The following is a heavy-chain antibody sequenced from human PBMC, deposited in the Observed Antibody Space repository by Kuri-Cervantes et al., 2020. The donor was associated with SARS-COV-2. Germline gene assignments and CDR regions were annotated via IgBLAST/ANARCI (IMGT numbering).Heavy chain of an antibody. CDR1: GFTFSSYG. J-gene: IGHJ4*02. V-gene: IGHV3-30*18. CDR3: AKDPRTTVTTFLFDY. D-gene: IGHD4-17*01. Sequence: GGSLRLSCAASGFTFSSYGMHWVRQAPGKGLEWVAVISYDGSNKYYADPVKGRFTISRDNSKNTLYLQMNSLRAEDTAVYYCAKDPRTTVTTFLFDYWGQGTLVTVSS. CDR2: ISYDGSNK.